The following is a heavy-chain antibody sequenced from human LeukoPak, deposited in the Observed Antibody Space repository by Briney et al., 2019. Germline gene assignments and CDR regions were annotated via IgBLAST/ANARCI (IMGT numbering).Heavy chain of an antibody. CDR1: GFTFGDYA. J-gene: IGHJ4*02. D-gene: IGHD5-12*01. CDR2: VRTKLFGATT. Sequence: GGSLRLSCTSSGFTFGDYAMGWVRQAPGKGLVWLGFVRTKLFGATTQYAPSVKGRFTMSRDGSKSIAYLQMNGLRTEDTAVFFCIRLGGSGHDRFDSWGQGTLVTVSS. CDR3: IRLGGSGHDRFDS. V-gene: IGHV3-49*04.